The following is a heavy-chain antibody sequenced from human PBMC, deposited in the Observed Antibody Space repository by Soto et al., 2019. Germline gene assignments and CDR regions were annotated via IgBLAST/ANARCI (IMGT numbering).Heavy chain of an antibody. CDR1: GDRVSSNTAS. CDR3: AKGDNLGPKTGYAFDP. J-gene: IGHJ5*02. D-gene: IGHD5-12*01. CDR2: TDFRSKWYN. V-gene: IGHV6-1*01. Sequence: SQTLSLPCAVSGDRVSSNTASWNWIRQSPSRGLEWQGRTDFRSKWYNDYAVSVKSRIILHPDTSNNQFSLQLNSVTPEDTAVYFCAKGDNLGPKTGYAFDPWGQGIMVTVS.